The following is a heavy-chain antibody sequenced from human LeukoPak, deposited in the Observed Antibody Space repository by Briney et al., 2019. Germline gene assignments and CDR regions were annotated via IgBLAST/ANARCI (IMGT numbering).Heavy chain of an antibody. V-gene: IGHV4-39*01. CDR2: ISYSGST. CDR1: GGSISSSSYH. CDR3: ARLGGVYGGYYFDY. Sequence: SETLSLTCTVSGGSISSSSYHWGWIRQPPGKGLEWIGSISYSGSTYYNLSLKSRVTIPVDTSKNQFSLKLNSLTAADTAVYFCARLGGVYGGYYFDYWGQGTLVTVSS. D-gene: IGHD2-8*02. J-gene: IGHJ4*02.